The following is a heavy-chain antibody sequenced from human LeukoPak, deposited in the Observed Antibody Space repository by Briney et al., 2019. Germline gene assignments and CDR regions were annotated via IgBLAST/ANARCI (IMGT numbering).Heavy chain of an antibody. Sequence: VSVKVSCKASGYTFTGYYMHWVRQAPGQGLEWMGWITPNSDGTDYAQKFQGRVTMTRDTSITTAYMELSSLRSDDTAVYYCARSPIGLGFFDYWGQGTLVTVSS. CDR3: ARSPIGLGFFDY. CDR2: ITPNSDGT. D-gene: IGHD7-27*01. CDR1: GYTFTGYY. J-gene: IGHJ4*02. V-gene: IGHV1-2*02.